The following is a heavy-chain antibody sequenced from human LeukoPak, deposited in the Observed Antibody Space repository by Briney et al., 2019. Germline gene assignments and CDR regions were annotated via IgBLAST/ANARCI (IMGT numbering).Heavy chain of an antibody. Sequence: SVNVSYKPSGYTFTGYYMHWVRQAPGQPLEWMGGIIPIFGTANYAQKLQARVTTTADESTSTAYVELSSLSSEDTAAYYCASRYAHRGGDYWGQGTLVTVSS. J-gene: IGHJ4*02. CDR2: IIPIFGTA. CDR1: GYTFTGYY. CDR3: ASRYAHRGGDY. D-gene: IGHD2-21*01. V-gene: IGHV1-69*13.